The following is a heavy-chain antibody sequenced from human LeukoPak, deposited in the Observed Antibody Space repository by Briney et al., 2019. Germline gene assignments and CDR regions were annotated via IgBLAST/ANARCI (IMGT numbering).Heavy chain of an antibody. V-gene: IGHV3-23*01. Sequence: GGSLRLSCAASGFSFSSSAMSWVRQAPARGLEWVSSMKGGGETFYADSVKGRFTLSRDSSRNTVFLQLNNLRVEDTAIYYCANASWASNADAVWWGQGTLVTVSS. CDR2: MKGGGET. CDR1: GFSFSSSA. CDR3: ANASWASNADAVW. J-gene: IGHJ4*02. D-gene: IGHD1-1*01.